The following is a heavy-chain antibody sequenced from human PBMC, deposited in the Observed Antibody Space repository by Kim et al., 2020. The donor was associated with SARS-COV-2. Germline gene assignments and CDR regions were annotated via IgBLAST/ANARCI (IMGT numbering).Heavy chain of an antibody. Sequence: ASVKVSCKASGYTFTGYYMHWVRQAPGQGLEWMGWINPNSGGTNYAQKFQGWVTMTRDTSISTAYMELSRLRSDDTAVYYCARASSTVTSDFDYWGQGTLVTVSS. J-gene: IGHJ4*02. CDR3: ARASSTVTSDFDY. CDR2: INPNSGGT. V-gene: IGHV1-2*04. D-gene: IGHD4-17*01. CDR1: GYTFTGYY.